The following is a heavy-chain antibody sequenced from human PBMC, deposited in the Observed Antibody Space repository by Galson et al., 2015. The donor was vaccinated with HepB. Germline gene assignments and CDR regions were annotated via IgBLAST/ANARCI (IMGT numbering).Heavy chain of an antibody. Sequence: LRLSCAASGFIFTRYAISWVRQAPGKGLEWVSSIGGSGGSTYYADSVKGRFTFSRDNSKNTVYLQMNSLRVEDTAVYYCAKVAILGVTPHYFDYWGQGTLVTVSS. D-gene: IGHD2-21*02. J-gene: IGHJ4*02. V-gene: IGHV3-23*01. CDR2: IGGSGGST. CDR1: GFIFTRYA. CDR3: AKVAILGVTPHYFDY.